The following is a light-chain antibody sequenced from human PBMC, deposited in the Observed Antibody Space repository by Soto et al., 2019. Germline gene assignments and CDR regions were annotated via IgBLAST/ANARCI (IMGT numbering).Light chain of an antibody. CDR2: GAS. CDR3: QQYGRT. Sequence: EIVMTQSPATLSVSPGERATLFCRASQSVISNLAWYQQKPGQAPRLLIYGASNRATGISDRFRGSGSGTDFTLTINRLEPEDFAVYYCQQYGRTFGQGTKVDIK. J-gene: IGKJ2*01. CDR1: QSVISN. V-gene: IGKV3-20*01.